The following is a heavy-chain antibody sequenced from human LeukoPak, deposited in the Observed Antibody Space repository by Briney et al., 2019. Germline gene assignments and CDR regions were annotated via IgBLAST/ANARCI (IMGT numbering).Heavy chain of an antibody. CDR2: INPNSGGT. CDR3: ARDFVVVVAATYFDY. Sequence: ASVTVSCKASGYTFTGYYMHWVRQAPGQGLEWMGWINPNSGGTNYAQKFQGRVTMTRDTSISTAYMELSRLRSDDTAVYYCARDFVVVVAATYFDYWGQGTLVTVSS. V-gene: IGHV1-2*02. D-gene: IGHD2-15*01. CDR1: GYTFTGYY. J-gene: IGHJ4*02.